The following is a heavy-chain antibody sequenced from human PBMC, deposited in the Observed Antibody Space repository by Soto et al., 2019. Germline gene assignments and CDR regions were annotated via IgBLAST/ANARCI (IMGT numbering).Heavy chain of an antibody. Sequence: ASVKVSCKASGYTFTGYYMHWVRQAPGQGLEWMGWINPNSGGTNYAQKFQGRVTMTRDTSISTAYMELSRLRSDDTAVYYCARXFFITKFGVVRDGAFDIWGQGTMVTVSS. CDR3: ARXFFITKFGVVRDGAFDI. V-gene: IGHV1-2*02. J-gene: IGHJ3*02. D-gene: IGHD3-3*01. CDR2: INPNSGGT. CDR1: GYTFTGYY.